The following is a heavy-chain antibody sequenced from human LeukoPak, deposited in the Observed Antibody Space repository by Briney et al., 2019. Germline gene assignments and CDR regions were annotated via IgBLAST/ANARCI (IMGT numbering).Heavy chain of an antibody. CDR2: IRGKTHSYAT. V-gene: IGHV3-73*01. J-gene: IGHJ4*02. D-gene: IGHD6-13*01. CDR1: GFTFSGSV. CDR3: SIAYSNYDY. Sequence: GGSLRLSCAASGFTFSGSVIHWARQASGNGLEWVGRIRGKTHSYATAYAASVKGRFTISRDDSKNTAYLQMNSLKTEDTAVYYCSIAYSNYDYWGQGTLVTVSS.